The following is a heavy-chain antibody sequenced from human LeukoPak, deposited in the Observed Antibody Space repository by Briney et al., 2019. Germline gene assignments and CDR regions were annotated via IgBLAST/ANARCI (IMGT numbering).Heavy chain of an antibody. Sequence: GASVKVSCKASGYTFTSYDINWVRQATGQGLEWMGWMNPNSGNTGYAQKFQGKVTMTRNTSVSTAYMELSSLRSEDTAVYYCARERRTNDILTGYYNVGAFDIWGQGTMVTVSS. CDR1: GYTFTSYD. V-gene: IGHV1-8*01. J-gene: IGHJ3*02. D-gene: IGHD3-9*01. CDR2: MNPNSGNT. CDR3: ARERRTNDILTGYYNVGAFDI.